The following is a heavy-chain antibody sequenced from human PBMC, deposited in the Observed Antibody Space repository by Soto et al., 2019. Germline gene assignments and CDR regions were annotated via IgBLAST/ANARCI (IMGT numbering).Heavy chain of an antibody. Sequence: PGGSLRLSCAASGFPFTNYGLSLVRQAPGKGLDWVATVSGDASNTHYADSVKGRFTISRDNSKSILFLQMKSLRVEDTDIYYCARDVRAYGEMFDYWGQGTQVTVSS. CDR2: VSGDASNT. CDR3: ARDVRAYGEMFDY. CDR1: GFPFTNYG. J-gene: IGHJ4*02. V-gene: IGHV3-23*01. D-gene: IGHD4-17*01.